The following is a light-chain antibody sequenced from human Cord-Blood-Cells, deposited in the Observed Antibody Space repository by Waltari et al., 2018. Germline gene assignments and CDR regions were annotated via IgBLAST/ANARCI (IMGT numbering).Light chain of an antibody. CDR3: SSYTSSSTRV. V-gene: IGLV2-14*01. Sequence: QSALTQPASVSGSPGQSITISCTGTSSYVGGYNYVSWYQQHPGKAPKLMIYDVSNRPSGVSNRCSGSKSGNTASLTISGLQDEDEADYYCSSYTSSSTRVFGGGTKLTVL. CDR2: DVS. CDR1: SSYVGGYNY. J-gene: IGLJ3*02.